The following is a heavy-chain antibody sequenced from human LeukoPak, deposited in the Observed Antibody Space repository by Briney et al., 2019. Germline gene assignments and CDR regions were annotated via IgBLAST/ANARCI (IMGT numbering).Heavy chain of an antibody. CDR1: GYTFTGYY. CDR2: INPNSGGT. D-gene: IGHD3-22*01. CDR3: ARGPYYYDSSGDIEEDY. J-gene: IGHJ4*02. V-gene: IGHV1-2*02. Sequence: ASVKVSCKASGYTFTGYYMHWVRQAPGQGLEWMGWINPNSGGTNYAQKFQGRVTMTRDTSISTAYMELSRLRSDDTAVYYCARGPYYYDSSGDIEEDYWGQGTLVTVSS.